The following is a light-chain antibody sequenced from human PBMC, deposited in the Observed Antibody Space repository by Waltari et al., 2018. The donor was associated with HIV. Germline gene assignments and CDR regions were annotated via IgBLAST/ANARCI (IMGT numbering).Light chain of an antibody. V-gene: IGKV3-15*01. CDR2: GAS. Sequence: EIVITQSPATLSVSPGERATLSCRATQSVSSNLAWYQQKPGQAPRLLIYGASTRATGIPARFSGSGSGTEFTLTISSLQSEDFAVYYCQQYNNWLGTSGQGTKVEIK. CDR3: QQYNNWLGT. CDR1: QSVSSN. J-gene: IGKJ1*01.